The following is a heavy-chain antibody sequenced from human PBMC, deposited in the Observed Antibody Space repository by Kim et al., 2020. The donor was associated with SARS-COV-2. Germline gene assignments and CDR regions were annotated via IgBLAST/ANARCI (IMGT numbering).Heavy chain of an antibody. CDR2: ISGSGGST. V-gene: IGHV3-23*01. CDR1: GFTFSSYA. J-gene: IGHJ4*02. CDR3: AKDRVPLMVRGGGFDY. D-gene: IGHD3-10*01. Sequence: GGSLRLSCAASGFTFSSYAMSWVRQAPGKGLEWVSAISGSGGSTYYADSVKGRFTISRDNSKNTLYLQMNSLRAEDTAVYYCAKDRVPLMVRGGGFDYWGQGTLVTVSS.